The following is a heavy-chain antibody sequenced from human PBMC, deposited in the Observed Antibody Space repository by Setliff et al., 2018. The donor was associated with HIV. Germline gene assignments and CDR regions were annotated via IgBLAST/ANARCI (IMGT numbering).Heavy chain of an antibody. J-gene: IGHJ3*02. CDR3: ANYYHSSGGYAFDT. D-gene: IGHD3-22*01. V-gene: IGHV3-7*03. CDR1: GFTFSSYW. CDR2: VKQDASEK. Sequence: GGSLRLSCSASGFTFSSYWMNWVRQAPGRGLEWVANVKQDASEKYYVDSVKGRFNISRDNAKNSLYLQMNSLRAEDTAVYYCANYYHSSGGYAFDTWGQGTMVTVSS.